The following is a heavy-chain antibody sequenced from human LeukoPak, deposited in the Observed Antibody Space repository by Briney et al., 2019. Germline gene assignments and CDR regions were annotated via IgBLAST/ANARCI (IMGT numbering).Heavy chain of an antibody. J-gene: IGHJ4*02. CDR3: ARDRSSGSYDY. Sequence: ASVTVSFTASGYTFTRYSMNWVRQAPGQGLDWMGYISSYTGTPVYAQGFTGRFVFSWDTYVSTAYLQISSLKAEDTAVYFCARDRSSGSYDYWGQGTLVTVSS. CDR1: GYTFTRYS. CDR2: ISSYTGTP. V-gene: IGHV7-4-1*02. D-gene: IGHD1-26*01.